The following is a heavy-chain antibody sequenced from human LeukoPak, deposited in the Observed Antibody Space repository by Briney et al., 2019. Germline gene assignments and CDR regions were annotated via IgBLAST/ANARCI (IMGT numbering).Heavy chain of an antibody. CDR2: IYHSGST. CDR1: GYSISSGYY. D-gene: IGHD3-10*01. J-gene: IGHJ5*02. CDR3: ARAWSVRGVPMFDP. V-gene: IGHV4-38-2*02. Sequence: SETLSLTCTVSGYSISSGYYWGWIRQPPGKGLEWIGSIYHSGSTYYNPSLKSRVTISVDTSKNQFSLKLSPVTAADTAVYYCARAWSVRGVPMFDPWGQGTLVTVSS.